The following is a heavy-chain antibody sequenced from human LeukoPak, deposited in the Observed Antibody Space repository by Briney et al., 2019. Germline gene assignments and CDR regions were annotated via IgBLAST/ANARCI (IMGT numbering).Heavy chain of an antibody. D-gene: IGHD3-3*01. V-gene: IGHV3-23*01. CDR2: IGPVSAI. CDR3: VKANYDYYFDY. CDR1: GFSLSDYA. Sequence: PGGSLRLSCAASGFSLSDYAMSWVRQTPGQGLAWVSVIGPVSAIYCADSVKGRFTISRDTSKNTLYPQMDSLRAEDTAVYFCVKANYDYYFDYWGQGTLVTVSS. J-gene: IGHJ4*02.